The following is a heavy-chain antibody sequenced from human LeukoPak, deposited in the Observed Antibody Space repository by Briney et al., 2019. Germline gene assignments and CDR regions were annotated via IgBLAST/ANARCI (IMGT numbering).Heavy chain of an antibody. D-gene: IGHD5-24*01. CDR1: GFTFSSYA. Sequence: PGGSLRLSCAASGFTFSSYAMSWVRQAPGKGLEWVSGISGSGDTTYYADSVKGRFTIPRDNSKNTLYLQMNSLRAEDTAVYYCAKGRQARWLQSLFDYWGQGTLVTVSS. J-gene: IGHJ4*02. CDR2: ISGSGDTT. CDR3: AKGRQARWLQSLFDY. V-gene: IGHV3-23*01.